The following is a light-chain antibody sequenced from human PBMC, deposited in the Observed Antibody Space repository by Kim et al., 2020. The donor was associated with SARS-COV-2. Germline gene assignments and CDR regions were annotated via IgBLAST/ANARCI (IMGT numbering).Light chain of an antibody. CDR1: RSNIGNNY. CDR2: DND. V-gene: IGLV1-51*01. J-gene: IGLJ2*01. CDR3: GTWDNSLTAVV. Sequence: QSVLTQPPSVSAAPGQKVTISCTGSRSNIGNNYVSWYQHLPGTAPKPLIYDNDKRPSGIPDRFSGSKSGTSATLGITGLQTGDEADYYCGTWDNSLTAVVFGGGTQLTVL.